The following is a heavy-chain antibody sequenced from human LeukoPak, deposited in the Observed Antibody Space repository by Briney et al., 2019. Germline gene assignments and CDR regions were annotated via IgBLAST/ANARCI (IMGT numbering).Heavy chain of an antibody. Sequence: GGSLRLSCAASGFSFSRYTMHWVRQAPGKGPEWVAVITDDGNNQYYADSVKGRFSISRDNSKNTLFLQMSSLRVEDMGVYYCARPHAWNYGAFDLWGQGTLVTVSS. CDR2: ITDDGNNQ. V-gene: IGHV3-30*15. CDR1: GFSFSRYT. CDR3: ARPHAWNYGAFDL. D-gene: IGHD1-7*01. J-gene: IGHJ5*02.